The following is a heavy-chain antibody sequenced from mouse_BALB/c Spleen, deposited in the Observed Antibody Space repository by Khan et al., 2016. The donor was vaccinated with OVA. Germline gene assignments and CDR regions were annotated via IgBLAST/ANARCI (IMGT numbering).Heavy chain of an antibody. CDR1: GFNIKDTY. CDR2: IDTANGNT. J-gene: IGHJ4*01. V-gene: IGHV14-3*02. D-gene: IGHD1-2*01. CDR3: AYSLLLYAIDY. Sequence: VQLQQSGAELMKPGASVKLSCTVSGFNIKDTYMHWVTQRPEQGLEWIGRIDTANGNTKYDPKFQGTATLTADTSSNTAYLQLSSLTSDDTAVYYCAYSLLLYAIDYWGQGTSVTVSS.